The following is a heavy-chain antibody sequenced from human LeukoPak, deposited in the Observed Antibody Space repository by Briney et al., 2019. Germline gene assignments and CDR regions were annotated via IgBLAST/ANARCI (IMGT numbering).Heavy chain of an antibody. D-gene: IGHD6-19*01. J-gene: IGHJ4*02. V-gene: IGHV3-9*01. CDR1: GFTFDDYA. Sequence: PGRSLRLSCAASGFTFDDYAMYWVRQAPGKGLEWVSGISWNSGSIGYADSVKGRFTISRDNAKNSLYLQMNSLRAEDTAVYYCARAVAGFFDYWGQGTLVTVSS. CDR3: ARAVAGFFDY. CDR2: ISWNSGSI.